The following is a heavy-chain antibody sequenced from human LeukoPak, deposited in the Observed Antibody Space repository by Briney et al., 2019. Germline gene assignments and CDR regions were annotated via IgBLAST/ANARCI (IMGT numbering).Heavy chain of an antibody. D-gene: IGHD2-2*02. CDR2: ISAYNGNT. J-gene: IGHJ5*02. Sequence: GASVKVSCKASGYTFTSYGISWVRQAPGQGLEWMGWISAYNGNTNYAQKLQGRVTMTTDTSTSTAYMELRSLRSDDTAVYYCARDRGYCSSTSCYTESPFDPWGQGTLVTVSS. CDR1: GYTFTSYG. V-gene: IGHV1-18*01. CDR3: ARDRGYCSSTSCYTESPFDP.